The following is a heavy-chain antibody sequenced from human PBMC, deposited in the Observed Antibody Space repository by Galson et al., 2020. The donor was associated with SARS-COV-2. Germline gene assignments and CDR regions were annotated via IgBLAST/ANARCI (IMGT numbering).Heavy chain of an antibody. Sequence: GGSLRLSCSASGFTFSDHNMIWVRQAPGKGLEWVSSISGSTSYKYYADSVKGRFTISRDNAKNSLYLQMDSLRAEDMGVYYCARDMGTGFRMYWYFDLWGRGTLVTV. CDR1: GFTFSDHN. J-gene: IGHJ2*01. CDR3: ARDMGTGFRMYWYFDL. D-gene: IGHD2-8*02. CDR2: ISGSTSYK. V-gene: IGHV3-21*01.